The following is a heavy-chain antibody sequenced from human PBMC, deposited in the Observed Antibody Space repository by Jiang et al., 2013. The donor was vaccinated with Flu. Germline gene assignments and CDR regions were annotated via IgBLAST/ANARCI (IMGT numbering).Heavy chain of an antibody. D-gene: IGHD5-18*01. CDR2: FIPIFDTT. CDR1: GDTFSYA. V-gene: IGHV1-69*06. Sequence: GAEVKKPGSSVKVSCKASGDTFSYAISWVRQAPGQGLEWMGGFIPIFDTTNYAQKFQGRVTITADKSTSTVYMELNSLKSADTAVYYCARETTGYSYGCMDVWGKGPRSPSP. J-gene: IGHJ6*03. CDR3: ARETTGYSYGCMDV.